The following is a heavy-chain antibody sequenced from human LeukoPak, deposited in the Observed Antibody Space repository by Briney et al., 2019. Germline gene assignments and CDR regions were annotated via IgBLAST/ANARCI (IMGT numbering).Heavy chain of an antibody. D-gene: IGHD6-6*01. CDR1: GFTFGNYW. V-gene: IGHV3-7*01. CDR2: IKQDGSDK. Sequence: QSGGSLRLSCAASGFTFGNYWMSWVRQAPGKGLEWVANIKQDGSDKYYVDSVTGRLTISRDNAKNSLYLQMNSLRAEDTAVYYCARWATSFDLWGQGTLVTVSS. J-gene: IGHJ4*02. CDR3: ARWATSFDL.